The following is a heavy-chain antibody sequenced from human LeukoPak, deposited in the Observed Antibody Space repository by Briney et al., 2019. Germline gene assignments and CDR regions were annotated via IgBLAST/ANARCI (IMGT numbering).Heavy chain of an antibody. Sequence: PGGSLRLSCAASGFTFSSYGMHWVRQAPGKGLEWVAFIRYDGSNKYYADSVKGRFTITRDNSKNTLYLQMNSLRAEDTAVYYCAKLGFGEPIGDYWGQGTLVTVSS. CDR1: GFTFSSYG. CDR3: AKLGFGEPIGDY. CDR2: IRYDGSNK. J-gene: IGHJ4*02. D-gene: IGHD3-10*01. V-gene: IGHV3-30*02.